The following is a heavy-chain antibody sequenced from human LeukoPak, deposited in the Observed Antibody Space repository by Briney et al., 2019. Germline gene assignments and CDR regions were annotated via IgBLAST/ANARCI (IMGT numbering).Heavy chain of an antibody. D-gene: IGHD6-13*01. CDR2: IYYSGST. CDR1: GGSISSYC. J-gene: IGHJ5*02. V-gene: IGHV4-59*08. Sequence: SETLSLTCTVSGGSISSYCWSWIRQPPGKGLEWIGYIYYSGSTNYNPSLKSRVTISVDTSKNQFSLKLSSVTAADTAVYYCARLAMAAAEDNWFDPWGQGTLVTVSS. CDR3: ARLAMAAAEDNWFDP.